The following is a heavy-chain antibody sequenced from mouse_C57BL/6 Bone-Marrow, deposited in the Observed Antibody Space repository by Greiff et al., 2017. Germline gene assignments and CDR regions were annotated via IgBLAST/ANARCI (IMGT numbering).Heavy chain of an antibody. Sequence: VQLQQPGAELVRPGTSVTLSCTVSGYTFTSYWMHWVKQRPGQGLEWIGVIDPSGSSTNYTPMFNGMATWTVDTSSRTAYMKHSSLASEDSAVYCGASPDLLLRWYFDVWGTGTTVTVSS. V-gene: IGHV1-59*01. CDR2: IDPSGSST. CDR1: GYTFTSYW. J-gene: IGHJ1*03. CDR3: ASPDLLLRWYFDV. D-gene: IGHD1-1*01.